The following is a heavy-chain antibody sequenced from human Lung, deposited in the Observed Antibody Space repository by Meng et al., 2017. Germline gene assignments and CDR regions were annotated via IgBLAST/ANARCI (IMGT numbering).Heavy chain of an antibody. J-gene: IGHJ4*02. CDR3: ARSQQWLDS. V-gene: IGHV6-1*01. CDR1: GDSVSSHSAA. Sequence: VHLQQSGPGLVKPSQTLTLTCAISGDSVSSHSAAWNWIRQSPSRGLEWLGRTYYRSKWYNGYAVSVRSRITSNPDTSKNQFSLHLNSVTPDDKAVYYCARSQQWLDSWGQGTLVTVSS. CDR2: TYYRSKWYN. D-gene: IGHD6-19*01.